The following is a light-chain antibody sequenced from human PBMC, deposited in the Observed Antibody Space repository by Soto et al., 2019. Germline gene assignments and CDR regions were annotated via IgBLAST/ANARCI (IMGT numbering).Light chain of an antibody. CDR2: AAS. CDR3: QQYDNWPPIT. J-gene: IGKJ5*01. V-gene: IGKV3-20*01. CDR1: QSVSSSH. Sequence: EIVLTQAPGTLSLSPGERATLSCRAIQSVSSSHLAWYQHKPGQAPRLLIYAASSRATGSPDRFSGGGSGTDFTLTISSLEPEDFAVYYCQQYDNWPPITFGQGTRLEIK.